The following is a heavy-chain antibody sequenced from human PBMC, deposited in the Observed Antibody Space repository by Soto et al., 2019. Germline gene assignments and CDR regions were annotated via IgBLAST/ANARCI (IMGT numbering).Heavy chain of an antibody. CDR1: GFTFSSNW. Sequence: EVQLVESGGDLVQPGGSLRLSCEASGFTFSSNWMHWVRQGPGKGLVWVSRMNPDGSTRGYADSVKGRFTISRDNARNTVFLQMSSLRAEATAVYYCARGGEVGAGQYYLDDSWGQGTLVTVSS. J-gene: IGHJ4*02. D-gene: IGHD2-21*01. CDR2: MNPDGSTR. V-gene: IGHV3-74*01. CDR3: ARGGEVGAGQYYLDDS.